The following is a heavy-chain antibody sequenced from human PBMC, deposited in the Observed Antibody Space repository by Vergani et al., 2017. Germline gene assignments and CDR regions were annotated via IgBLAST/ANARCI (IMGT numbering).Heavy chain of an antibody. Sequence: QVQLQESGPGLVKPSETLSLTCTVSGGSISSYYWSWIRQPPGKGLEWIGYIYYSGSTNYNPSLKSRVTISVDTSKNQFSLKLSPVTAADTAVYYCATGGGLLQRSAFDPWGQGTLVTVSS. J-gene: IGHJ5*02. CDR1: GGSISSYY. CDR2: IYYSGST. CDR3: ATGGGLLQRSAFDP. V-gene: IGHV4-59*01. D-gene: IGHD3-10*01.